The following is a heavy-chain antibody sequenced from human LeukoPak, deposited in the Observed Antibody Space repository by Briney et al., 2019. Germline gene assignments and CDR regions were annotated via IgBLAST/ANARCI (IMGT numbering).Heavy chain of an antibody. CDR2: IYYSGST. J-gene: IGHJ5*02. Sequence: PSETLSLTCTVSGGSISSSSYYWGWIRQPPGKGLEWIGSIYYSGSTYYNPSLKSRVTISVDTSKNQFSLKLSSVTAADTAVYYCASNVRTYYDFWSGPFDPWGQGTLVTVSS. CDR3: ASNVRTYYDFWSGPFDP. V-gene: IGHV4-39*07. CDR1: GGSISSSSYY. D-gene: IGHD3-3*01.